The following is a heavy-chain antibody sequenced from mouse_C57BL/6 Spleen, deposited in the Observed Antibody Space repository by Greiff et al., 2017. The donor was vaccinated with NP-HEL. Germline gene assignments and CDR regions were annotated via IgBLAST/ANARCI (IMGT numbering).Heavy chain of an antibody. Sequence: QVQLQQSGAELVRPGASVTLSCKASGYTFTDYEMHWVKQTPVHGLEWIGAIDTETGGTAYNQQFKGKAILTADKSSSPAYIELRSLTSEYSAVYYCTGMVTTDWYFDVWGTGTTVTVSS. CDR3: TGMVTTDWYFDV. CDR2: IDTETGGT. V-gene: IGHV1-15*01. D-gene: IGHD2-3*01. CDR1: GYTFTDYE. J-gene: IGHJ1*03.